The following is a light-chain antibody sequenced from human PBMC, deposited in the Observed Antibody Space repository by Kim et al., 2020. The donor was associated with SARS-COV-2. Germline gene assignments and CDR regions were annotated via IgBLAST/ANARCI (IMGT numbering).Light chain of an antibody. V-gene: IGLV3-25*03. CDR1: ALPKQY. CDR3: QSADSSGTYLWV. CDR2: KDS. Sequence: PGQTARITCSGDALPKQYAYWYPQKPGQAPVLVIYKDSERPSGIPERFSGSSSGTTVTLTISGVQAEDEADYYCQSADSSGTYLWVFGGGTQLTVL. J-gene: IGLJ3*02.